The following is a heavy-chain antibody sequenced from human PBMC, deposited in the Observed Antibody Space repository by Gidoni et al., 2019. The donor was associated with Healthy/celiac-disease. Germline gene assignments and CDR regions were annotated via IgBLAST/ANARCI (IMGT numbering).Heavy chain of an antibody. D-gene: IGHD2-2*01. Sequence: EVQLLESGGGLVQPGGSLRLSCAASGFTFSSYAMSWVRQAPGKGLEWVSTISGSGGSTYYADSVKGRFTISRDNSKNTLYLQMNSLRAEDTAVYYCAKDVDIVVVPAAIGISMDVWGQGTTVTVSS. CDR2: ISGSGGST. V-gene: IGHV3-23*01. J-gene: IGHJ6*02. CDR1: GFTFSSYA. CDR3: AKDVDIVVVPAAIGISMDV.